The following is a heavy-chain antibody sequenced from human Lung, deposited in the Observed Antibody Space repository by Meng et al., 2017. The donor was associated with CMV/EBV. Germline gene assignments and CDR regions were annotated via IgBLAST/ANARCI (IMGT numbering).Heavy chain of an antibody. Sequence: ASVXVSXKASGYTFTTYDINWVRQATGQGLEWMGWMNPNSGNTGYAQKFQGRVTLTRVTPITTAYMELSSLTSDDTAVYYCARTRIEVEPDGRKIKYYNYGMDVXRRGXTVTVSS. CDR2: MNPNSGNT. D-gene: IGHD2-2*01. CDR1: GYTFTTYD. V-gene: IGHV1-8*01. CDR3: ARTRIEVEPDGRKIKYYNYGMDV. J-gene: IGHJ6*02.